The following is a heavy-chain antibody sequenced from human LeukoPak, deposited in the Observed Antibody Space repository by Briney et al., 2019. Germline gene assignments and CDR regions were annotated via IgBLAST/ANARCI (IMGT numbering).Heavy chain of an antibody. V-gene: IGHV4-31*03. CDR1: GGSISSGGYY. D-gene: IGHD3-22*01. CDR2: IYYSGST. J-gene: IGHJ4*02. CDR3: ARDHYYDSSALDY. Sequence: SETLSLTCTVSGGSISSGGYYWRWIRQHPGKGLEWIGYIYYSGSTYYNPSLKSRVTISVDTSKNQFSLKLSSVTAADTAVYYCARDHYYDSSALDYWGQGTLVTVSS.